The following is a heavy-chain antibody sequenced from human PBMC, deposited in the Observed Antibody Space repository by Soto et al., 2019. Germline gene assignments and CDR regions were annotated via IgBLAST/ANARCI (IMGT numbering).Heavy chain of an antibody. D-gene: IGHD3-10*01. CDR3: TTSTQAGWFLRPVDY. CDR1: GFTFSNAW. Sequence: GGSLRLSCAASGFTFSNAWMSWVRQAPGKGLEWVGRIKSKTEDGTTDYAAPVKDRFTISRDDSKNTLYLQMNSLKTEDSAVYYCTTSTQAGWFLRPVDYWGQGTLVTVSS. CDR2: IKSKTEDGTT. V-gene: IGHV3-15*07. J-gene: IGHJ4*02.